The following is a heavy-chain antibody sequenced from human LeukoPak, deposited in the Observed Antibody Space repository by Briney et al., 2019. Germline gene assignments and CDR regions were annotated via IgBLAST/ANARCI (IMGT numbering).Heavy chain of an antibody. V-gene: IGHV4-59*01. D-gene: IGHD3-10*01. CDR1: GGSISSYY. CDR2: IYYSGST. Sequence: SETLSLTCTVSGGSISSYYWSWIRQPPGKGLEWIGYIYYSGSTNYNPSLKSRVTISVDTSKNQFSLKLSSVTAADTAVYYCAREYMGRGGFILVYWGQGTLVTVSS. CDR3: AREYMGRGGFILVY. J-gene: IGHJ4*02.